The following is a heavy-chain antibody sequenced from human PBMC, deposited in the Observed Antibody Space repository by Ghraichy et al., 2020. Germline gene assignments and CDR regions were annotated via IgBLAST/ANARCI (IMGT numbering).Heavy chain of an antibody. V-gene: IGHV1-69*13. CDR2: IIPIFGTA. D-gene: IGHD2-15*01. J-gene: IGHJ6*02. CDR1: GGTFSSYA. CDR3: ARDGYCSGGSCYSEAYYYYYGMDV. Sequence: SVKVSCKASGGTFSSYAISWVRQAPGQGPEWMGGIIPIFGTANYAQKFQGRVTITADESTSTAYMELSSLRSEDTAVYYCARDGYCSGGSCYSEAYYYYYGMDVWGQGTTVTVSS.